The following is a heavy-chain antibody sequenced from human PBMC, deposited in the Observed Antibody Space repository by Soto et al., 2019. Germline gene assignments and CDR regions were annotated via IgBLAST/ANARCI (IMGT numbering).Heavy chain of an antibody. D-gene: IGHD4-17*01. V-gene: IGHV4-59*01. Sequence: QVQLLASGPGLVKPSETLSLTCTVSGNSISDYYWSWIRQPPGKGLDWIGYIFHNGNTNYNPSLTGRVTMSVDTSKNQCSLRLSSVTAADTALYYCARDVGGTVTLEAAFDFGGQGTMVTVS. CDR3: ARDVGGTVTLEAAFDF. CDR1: GNSISDYY. CDR2: IFHNGNT. J-gene: IGHJ3*01.